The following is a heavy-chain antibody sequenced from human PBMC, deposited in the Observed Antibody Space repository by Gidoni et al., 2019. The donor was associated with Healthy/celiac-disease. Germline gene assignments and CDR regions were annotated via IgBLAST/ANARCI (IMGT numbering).Heavy chain of an antibody. V-gene: IGHV3-23*01. CDR1: GFPVSSQA. D-gene: IGHD1-1*01. J-gene: IGHJ6*04. Sequence: EVQLFESGCGLVQPGLSLRLSCADSGFPVSSQAMSWVRQAPGKGLGWVSAISGSGGSSYYADSVKGRFTISRDKSKNTLYLQMNSLRAEDTAVYYCAKDPFTPDEGTRMDVWGKGTTVTVSS. CDR3: AKDPFTPDEGTRMDV. CDR2: ISGSGGSS.